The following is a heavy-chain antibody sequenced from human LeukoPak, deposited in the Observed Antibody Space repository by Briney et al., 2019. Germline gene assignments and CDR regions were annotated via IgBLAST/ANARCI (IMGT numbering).Heavy chain of an antibody. D-gene: IGHD2-15*01. CDR1: GFTFSNAW. CDR3: TTDRYCSGGSCYL. Sequence: GGSLRLSCAASGFTFSNAWMSWVRQAPGKGQEWVGRIKSKTDGGTTDYAAPVKGRFTISRDDSKNTLYLQMNSLKTEDTAVYYCTTDRYCSGGSCYLRGQGTLVTVSS. J-gene: IGHJ4*02. CDR2: IKSKTDGGTT. V-gene: IGHV3-15*01.